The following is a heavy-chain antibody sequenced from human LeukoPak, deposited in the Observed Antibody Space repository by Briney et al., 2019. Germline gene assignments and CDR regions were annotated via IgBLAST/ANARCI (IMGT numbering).Heavy chain of an antibody. CDR3: ASGYLLTCFYRPFDY. J-gene: IGHJ4*02. Sequence: GGSPRLSCAASGFTFSSDAMYWIRQAPGKGREWVSAISAGGGSTYYADSVKGRFTISRDNSKNTLRLQMNSLRAEDTAVYYCASGYLLTCFYRPFDYWGQGTLVAVSS. D-gene: IGHD3-9*01. CDR2: ISAGGGST. V-gene: IGHV3-23*01. CDR1: GFTFSSDA.